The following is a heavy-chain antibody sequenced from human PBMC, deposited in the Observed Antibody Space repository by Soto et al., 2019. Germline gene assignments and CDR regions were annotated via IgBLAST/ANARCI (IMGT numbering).Heavy chain of an antibody. V-gene: IGHV3-48*02. Sequence: GGSLRLSCAASGFSFSTYNMNWVRQAPGRGLEWVSYISSRSSTIYHADSVKGRFTISRDNAKNSLYLQMDSLRDEDTSVYLCGRAIAVGSTSLDYWGRGTRVTVSS. J-gene: IGHJ4*02. CDR2: ISSRSSTI. D-gene: IGHD6-19*01. CDR3: GRAIAVGSTSLDY. CDR1: GFSFSTYN.